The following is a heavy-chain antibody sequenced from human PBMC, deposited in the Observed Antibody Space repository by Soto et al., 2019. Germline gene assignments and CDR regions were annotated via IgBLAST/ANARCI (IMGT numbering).Heavy chain of an antibody. CDR3: ARGRSSWYGCMAV. Sequence: EVQLVESGGGLVQPGGSLRLSCAASGFTFSSYAMHWVRQAPGKGLEYVSAISSNGGSTYYANSVKGRFTISRDNSKNTLYLQMGSLRAEDMAVYYGARGRSSWYGCMAVWGQGTTVTVSS. CDR1: GFTFSSYA. J-gene: IGHJ6*02. V-gene: IGHV3-64*01. D-gene: IGHD6-13*01. CDR2: ISSNGGST.